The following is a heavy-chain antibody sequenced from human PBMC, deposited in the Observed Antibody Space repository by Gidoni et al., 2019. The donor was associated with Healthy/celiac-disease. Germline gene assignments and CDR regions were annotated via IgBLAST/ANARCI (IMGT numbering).Heavy chain of an antibody. J-gene: IGHJ6*03. CDR1: GFTSSSYA. CDR2: ISGSGGST. Sequence: EVQLLESGGGLVQPGGSLRLSCAASGFTSSSYAMRWVRQAPGKGLEWVSAISGSGGSTYYADSVKGRFTISRDNSKNTLYLQMNSLRAEDTAVYYCAKGNRGSPHVHYYYYYMDVWGKGTTVTVSS. D-gene: IGHD1-26*01. V-gene: IGHV3-23*01. CDR3: AKGNRGSPHVHYYYYYMDV.